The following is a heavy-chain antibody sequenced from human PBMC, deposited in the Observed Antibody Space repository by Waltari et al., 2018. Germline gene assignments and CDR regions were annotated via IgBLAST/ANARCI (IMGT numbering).Heavy chain of an antibody. CDR2: LIPIFGAP. D-gene: IGHD1-1*01. V-gene: IGHV1-69*12. Sequence: QVHLVQSGAEVKKPGSSVKVSCKASGGTFGRYAITWVRQAPGQGLEWMGGLIPIFGAPNYAQRFQGRVTITADESTSTVYMELSSLKSEDTALYFCARRQLGGPLDPWGQGTLVIVSS. J-gene: IGHJ5*02. CDR1: GGTFGRYA. CDR3: ARRQLGGPLDP.